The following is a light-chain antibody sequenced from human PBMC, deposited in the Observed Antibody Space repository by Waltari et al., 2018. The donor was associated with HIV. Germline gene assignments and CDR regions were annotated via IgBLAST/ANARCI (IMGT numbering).Light chain of an antibody. CDR1: QSVSSS. CDR3: QQYNNWPPAWT. V-gene: IGKV3-15*01. CDR2: DAS. Sequence: EIVLTQSPATLSLSPGERATLSCRASQSVSSSLAWYQQKPGQAPRLLIYDASTRATGIPARFSGSGSETDFTLTISSLQSEDVAVYYCQQYNNWPPAWTFGRGSQVEIK. J-gene: IGKJ1*01.